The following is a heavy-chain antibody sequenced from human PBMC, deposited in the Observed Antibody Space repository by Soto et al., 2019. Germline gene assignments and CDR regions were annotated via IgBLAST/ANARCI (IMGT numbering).Heavy chain of an antibody. CDR2: IYYSGST. J-gene: IGHJ5*02. Sequence: SETLSLTCTVSGGSISSGDYYWSWIRQPPGKGLEWIGYIYYSGSTYYNPSLKSRVTISVDTSKNQFSLKLSSVTAADTAVYYCARAPPGTTGGWFDPWGQGTLVTVSS. D-gene: IGHD1-7*01. CDR3: ARAPPGTTGGWFDP. CDR1: GGSISSGDYY. V-gene: IGHV4-30-4*01.